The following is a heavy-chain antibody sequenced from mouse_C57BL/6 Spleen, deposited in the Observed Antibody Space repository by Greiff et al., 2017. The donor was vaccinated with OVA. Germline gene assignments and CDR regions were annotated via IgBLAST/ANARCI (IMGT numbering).Heavy chain of an antibody. CDR1: GFTFSDYG. CDR2: ISSGSSTI. J-gene: IGHJ2*01. CDR3: ARADYYGSNYFDY. Sequence: EVQRVESGGGLVKPGGSLKLSCAASGFTFSDYGMHWVRQAPEKGLEWVAYISSGSSTINYADTVKGRFTITRDNAKNTLFLQMTSLRSEDTAMYYCARADYYGSNYFDYWGQGTTLTVSS. D-gene: IGHD1-1*01. V-gene: IGHV5-17*01.